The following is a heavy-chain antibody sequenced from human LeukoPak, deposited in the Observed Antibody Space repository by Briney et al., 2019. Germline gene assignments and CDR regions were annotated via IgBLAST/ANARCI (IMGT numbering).Heavy chain of an antibody. CDR2: IFYSGST. Sequence: SETLSLTCTVSGGSISTSNYYWGWIRQPPGKGLEWIGNIFYSGSTYYSPSLKSRVTISVDTSKNQFSLKLSSVTAADTAVYYCARSAYDSSGYHFHDAFDIWGQGTMVTVSS. D-gene: IGHD3-22*01. CDR3: ARSAYDSSGYHFHDAFDI. CDR1: GGSISTSNYY. V-gene: IGHV4-39*07. J-gene: IGHJ3*02.